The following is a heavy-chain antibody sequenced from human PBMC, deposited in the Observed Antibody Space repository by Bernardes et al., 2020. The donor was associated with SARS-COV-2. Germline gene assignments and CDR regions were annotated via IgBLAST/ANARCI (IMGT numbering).Heavy chain of an antibody. CDR1: GFTFRSYW. V-gene: IGHV3-74*01. D-gene: IGHD1-26*01. CDR2: INGDGSIT. Sequence: GGSLRLSCAASGFTFRSYWMYWVRQAPGKGLVWVSCINGDGSITTYADSVKGRFTISRDNAKNTLYLQMNSLRAEDTAGYYCTRGWSGSYDYWGQGTLVTVSS. J-gene: IGHJ4*02. CDR3: TRGWSGSYDY.